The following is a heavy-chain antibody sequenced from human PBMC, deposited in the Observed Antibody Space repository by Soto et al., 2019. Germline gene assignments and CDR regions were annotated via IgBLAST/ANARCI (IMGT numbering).Heavy chain of an antibody. CDR3: AAFNLVTMEDCFDS. J-gene: IGHJ5*01. D-gene: IGHD5-18*01. V-gene: IGHV1-24*01. CDR2: IDAEDGET. CDR1: GYTLTELS. Sequence: QVQLVQSGAEVKKPGASVKVSCKVSGYTLTELSMHWVRQAPGKGLEWMGGIDAEDGETIYAQKFQGRVTMTEDTSTDTAYMDLRSLRSDVSACYYCAAFNLVTMEDCFDSWGQGTMVTDSS.